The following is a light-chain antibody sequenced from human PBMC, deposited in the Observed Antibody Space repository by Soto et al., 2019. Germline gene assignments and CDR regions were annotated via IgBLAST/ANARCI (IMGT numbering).Light chain of an antibody. CDR1: QSLLHSNGNNY. CDR2: LAS. Sequence: DIVMTQSPLSLPVTPGEPASISCRSSQSLLHSNGNNYWDWYLQKPGQSPQLLLYLASNRASGVPDRFSGSGSGTDFTLKISRVEAEDVGVYYCMQALQTPITFGQGTRLEIK. J-gene: IGKJ5*01. CDR3: MQALQTPIT. V-gene: IGKV2-28*01.